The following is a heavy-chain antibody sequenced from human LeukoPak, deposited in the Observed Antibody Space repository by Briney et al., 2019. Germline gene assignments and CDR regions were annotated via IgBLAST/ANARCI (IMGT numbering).Heavy chain of an antibody. D-gene: IGHD1-20*01. J-gene: IGHJ4*02. V-gene: IGHV3-30-3*01. CDR2: ISYDGSNK. CDR1: GFTFSSYA. Sequence: PGRSLRLSCAASGFTFSSYAMHWVRQAPGKGLEWVAVISYDGSNKYYADSAKGRFTISRDNSKNTLYLQMNSLRAEDTAVYYCAKDCEVGINWNPFDYWGQGTLVTVSS. CDR3: AKDCEVGINWNPFDY.